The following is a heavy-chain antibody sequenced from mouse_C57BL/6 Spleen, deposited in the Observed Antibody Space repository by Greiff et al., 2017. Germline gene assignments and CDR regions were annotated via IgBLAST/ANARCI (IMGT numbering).Heavy chain of an antibody. D-gene: IGHD2-1*01. CDR2: IDPSDSET. Sequence: QVQLQQPGAELVRPGSSVKLSCKASGYTFTSYWMHWVKQRPIQGLEWIGNIDPSDSETHYNQKFKYKATLTVDKSSSTAYMQLSSLTSEDSAVYYCARYYGNYFDYWGQGTTLTVSS. J-gene: IGHJ2*01. CDR3: ARYYGNYFDY. V-gene: IGHV1-52*01. CDR1: GYTFTSYW.